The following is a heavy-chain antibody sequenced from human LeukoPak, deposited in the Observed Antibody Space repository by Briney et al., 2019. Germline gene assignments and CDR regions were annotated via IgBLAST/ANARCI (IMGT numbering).Heavy chain of an antibody. CDR3: ASSFGQLSFFDY. V-gene: IGHV3-21*01. J-gene: IGHJ4*02. CDR1: GFTFSGYS. D-gene: IGHD3-10*01. CDR2: ISSSSSYI. Sequence: PGGSLRLSCAASGFTFSGYSMNWVRQAPGKGLEWVSSISSSSSYIYYADSVKGRFTISRDNAKNSLYLQMNSLRAEDTAVYYCASSFGQLSFFDYWGQGALVTVSS.